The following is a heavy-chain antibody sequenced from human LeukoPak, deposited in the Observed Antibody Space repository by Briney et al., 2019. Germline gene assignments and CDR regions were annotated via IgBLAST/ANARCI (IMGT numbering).Heavy chain of an antibody. CDR1: GYSFTSYW. D-gene: IGHD5-12*01. Sequence: GESLKISCKGSGYSFTSYWIGWVRQMPGEGLELMGIIFPGDSDTRYSPSFQGQVTISADKSISTAYLHWSSLKASDTDMYYCAREEATAGFDYWGQGTLVTVSS. CDR3: AREEATAGFDY. CDR2: IFPGDSDT. V-gene: IGHV5-51*01. J-gene: IGHJ4*02.